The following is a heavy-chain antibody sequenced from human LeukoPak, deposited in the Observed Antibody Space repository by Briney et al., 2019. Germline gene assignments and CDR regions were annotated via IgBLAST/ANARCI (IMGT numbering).Heavy chain of an antibody. V-gene: IGHV1-18*01. Sequence: ASVKVSCKASGYTFTSYGISWVRRAPGQGLEWMGWISAYNGNTNYAQKLQGRVTMTTDTSTSTAYMELRSLRSDDTAVYYCARGATYYYDSSGYYQCDYWGQGTLVTVSS. CDR2: ISAYNGNT. D-gene: IGHD3-22*01. CDR3: ARGATYYYDSSGYYQCDY. CDR1: GYTFTSYG. J-gene: IGHJ4*02.